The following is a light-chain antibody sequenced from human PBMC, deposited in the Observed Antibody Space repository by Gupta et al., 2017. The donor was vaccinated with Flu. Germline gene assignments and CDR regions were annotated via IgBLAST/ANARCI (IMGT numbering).Light chain of an antibody. V-gene: IGKV3-20*01. J-gene: IGKJ1*01. CDR3: QQYGSSSPWT. CDR1: QSVNSY. Sequence: EIVLAQSPVTLSLSPGDGATLSCRASQSVNSYLAWYQQKPGQAPRLLIYGASTRVAGIPDRFSGSGFATDFSLTIDKREPEDFAVYFCQQYGSSSPWTFGQGTKVEVK. CDR2: GAS.